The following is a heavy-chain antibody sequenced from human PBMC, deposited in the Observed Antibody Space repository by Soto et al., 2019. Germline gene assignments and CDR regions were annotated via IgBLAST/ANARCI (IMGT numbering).Heavy chain of an antibody. CDR1: GFTFSSYW. D-gene: IGHD3-10*01. CDR3: ARAIITMVRGVLYGYYYYMDV. J-gene: IGHJ6*03. CDR2: IKQDGSEK. V-gene: IGHV3-7*01. Sequence: GGSLRLSCAASGFTFSSYWMSWVRQAPGKGLEWVANIKQDGSEKYFVDSVKGRFTISRDNAKNSLYLQMKSLRAEDSAVYYCARAIITMVRGVLYGYYYYMDVWGKGTTVTVSS.